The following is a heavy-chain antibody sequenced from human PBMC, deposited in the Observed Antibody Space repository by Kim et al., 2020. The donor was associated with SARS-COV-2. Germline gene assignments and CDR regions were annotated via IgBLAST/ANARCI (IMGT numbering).Heavy chain of an antibody. CDR3: AKDGTRCLDY. Sequence: GGSLRLSCAASGFTFSSYGMHWVRQAPGKGLEWVAVISYDGSNKYYEDSVKGRFTISRDNSKNTLYLQMNSLRAEDTAVYYCAKDGTRCLDYWGQGTLVTVSS. J-gene: IGHJ4*02. CDR2: ISYDGSNK. V-gene: IGHV3-30*18. CDR1: GFTFSSYG. D-gene: IGHD6-13*01.